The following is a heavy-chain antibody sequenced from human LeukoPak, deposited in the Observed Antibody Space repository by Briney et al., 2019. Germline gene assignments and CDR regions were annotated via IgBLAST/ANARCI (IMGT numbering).Heavy chain of an antibody. CDR1: GFIFSHYG. J-gene: IGHJ4*02. D-gene: IGHD4-11*01. V-gene: IGHV3-33*01. Sequence: GGSLRLSCAASGFIFSHYGMHWVRQAPGKGLEWVAVIWSDGTNRYYADSVKGRFSINRDDSQKRVFLQMDSLRAEDTAVYYCARDAQRGFDYSNSLQYWGQEALVTVSS. CDR2: IWSDGTNR. CDR3: ARDAQRGFDYSNSLQY.